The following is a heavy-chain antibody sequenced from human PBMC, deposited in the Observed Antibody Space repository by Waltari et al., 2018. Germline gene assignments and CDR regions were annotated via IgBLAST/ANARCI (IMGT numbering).Heavy chain of an antibody. CDR2: IYYSGST. V-gene: IGHV4-30-4*08. Sequence: QVQLQESGPGLVKPSQTLSLTCPVAGGSISSGASYWSCLRQPPGKGMEWIGYIYYSGSTYYNPSLKSRVTISVDTSKNQFSLKLSSVTAADTAVYYCARDGSGTRKGAFDYWGQGTLVTVSS. CDR1: GGSISSGASY. CDR3: ARDGSGTRKGAFDY. D-gene: IGHD1-26*01. J-gene: IGHJ4*02.